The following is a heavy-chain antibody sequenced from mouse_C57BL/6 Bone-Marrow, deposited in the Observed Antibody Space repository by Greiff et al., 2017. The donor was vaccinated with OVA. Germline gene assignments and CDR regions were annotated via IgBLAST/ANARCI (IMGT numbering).Heavy chain of an antibody. CDR2: IDPSDSYT. Sequence: QVQLQQPGAELVMPGASVKLSCKASGYTFTSYWMHWVKQRPGQGLEWIGEIDPSDSYTNYNQKFKGKSTLTVDKSSSTAYMQLSSLTSEDSAVYYCARLWEAMDYWGQGTSATVSS. CDR1: GYTFTSYW. J-gene: IGHJ4*01. V-gene: IGHV1-69*01. D-gene: IGHD4-1*01. CDR3: ARLWEAMDY.